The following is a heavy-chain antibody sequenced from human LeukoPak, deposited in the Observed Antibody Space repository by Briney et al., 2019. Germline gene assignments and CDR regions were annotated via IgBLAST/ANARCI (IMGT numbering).Heavy chain of an antibody. CDR3: SRTMG. CDR1: GFTFSSYD. V-gene: IGHV3-30*03. CDR2: ISYDGSNK. J-gene: IGHJ4*02. D-gene: IGHD3-10*01. Sequence: GGSLRLSCAASGFTFSSYDMSWVRQAPGKGLEWVAVISYDGSNKYYADSVKGRFTISRDNSKNTLYLQMNSLRAEDTAVYYCSRTMGWGQGTVVTVSS.